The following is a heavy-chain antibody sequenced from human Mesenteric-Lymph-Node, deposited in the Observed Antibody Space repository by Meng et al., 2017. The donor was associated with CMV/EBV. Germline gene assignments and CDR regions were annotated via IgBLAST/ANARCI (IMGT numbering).Heavy chain of an antibody. J-gene: IGHJ4*02. CDR2: ISSSGSTI. CDR1: GFTFSTYW. Sequence: GGSLRLSCAASGFTFSTYWMHWVRQAPGKGLEWVSYISSSGSTIYYADSVKGRFTISRDNAKNSLYLQMNSLRAEDTAVYYCARDYYGYSNYWGQGTLVTVSS. V-gene: IGHV3-48*04. D-gene: IGHD3-22*01. CDR3: ARDYYGYSNY.